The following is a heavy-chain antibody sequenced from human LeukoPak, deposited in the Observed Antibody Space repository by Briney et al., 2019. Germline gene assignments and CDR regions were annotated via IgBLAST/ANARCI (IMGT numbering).Heavy chain of an antibody. V-gene: IGHV3-66*01. CDR3: ARDLHDAFDI. CDR2: IYSGVTT. CDR1: GFTVSANY. Sequence: GGSLRLSCAASGFTVSANYMTWVRQAPGKGLEWVSLIYSGVTTYYADSVKGRFTISRDNSKNTLYLQMNSLRAEDTAVYYCARDLHDAFDIWGQGTMVTVSS. J-gene: IGHJ3*02.